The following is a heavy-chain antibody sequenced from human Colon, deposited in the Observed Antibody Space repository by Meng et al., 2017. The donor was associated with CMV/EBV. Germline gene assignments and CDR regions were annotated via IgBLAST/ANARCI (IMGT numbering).Heavy chain of an antibody. V-gene: IGHV4-59*02. CDR1: GVSVSNYW. J-gene: IGHJ5*02. CDR3: ARDSYHYGSSTYNWFDP. Sequence: SETLSLTCTVSGVSVSNYWWSWIRQSPGKGLEWIGYIHYSGTTNQNPSLRGRVIMSVDTSKNQFSLKLSSVTAADTAVYYCARDSYHYGSSTYNWFDPWGQGTLVTVPQ. CDR2: IHYSGTT. D-gene: IGHD3-10*01.